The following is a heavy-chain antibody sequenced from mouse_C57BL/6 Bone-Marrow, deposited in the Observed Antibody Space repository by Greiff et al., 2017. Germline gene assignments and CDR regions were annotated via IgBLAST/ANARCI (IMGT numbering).Heavy chain of an antibody. CDR1: GFNIKDYY. J-gene: IGHJ2*01. CDR2: IDPEDGDT. Sequence: VQLKESGAELVRPGASVKLSCTASGFNIKDYYMHWVKQRPEQGLEWIGRIDPEDGDTEYAPKFQGKATMTAATSANTAYLQLRSLTSEDTAVYYFITESLDYWGQGTTLTVSS. V-gene: IGHV14-1*01. CDR3: ITESLDY.